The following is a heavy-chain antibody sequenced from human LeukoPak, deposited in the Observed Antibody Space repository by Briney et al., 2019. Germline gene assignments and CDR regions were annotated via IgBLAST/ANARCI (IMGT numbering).Heavy chain of an antibody. Sequence: PSQTLSLTCTVSGGSISSGGYYWSWIRQHPGKGLEWIGYIYYSGSTYYNPSLKSRVTISVDTSKNQFSLKLSSVTAADTAVYYCASHWGYCSSTSCYMDWFDPWGQGTLVTVSS. J-gene: IGHJ5*02. CDR2: IYYSGST. V-gene: IGHV4-31*03. CDR1: GGSISSGGYY. CDR3: ASHWGYCSSTSCYMDWFDP. D-gene: IGHD2-2*02.